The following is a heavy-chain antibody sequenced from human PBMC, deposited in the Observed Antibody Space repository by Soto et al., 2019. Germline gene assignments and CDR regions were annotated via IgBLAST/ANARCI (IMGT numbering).Heavy chain of an antibody. Sequence: QVQLVESGGGVVQPGRSLRLSCAASGFTFSSYAMHWVRQAPGKGLEWVAVISYDGSNKYYADSVKGRFTVSRDNSENTLYLQLNSLRAEDTAVYDGAGEGPLTTSDFDYYYGMDVWGQGTTVTVSS. V-gene: IGHV3-30-3*01. CDR3: AGEGPLTTSDFDYYYGMDV. D-gene: IGHD2-2*01. CDR1: GFTFSSYA. CDR2: ISYDGSNK. J-gene: IGHJ6*01.